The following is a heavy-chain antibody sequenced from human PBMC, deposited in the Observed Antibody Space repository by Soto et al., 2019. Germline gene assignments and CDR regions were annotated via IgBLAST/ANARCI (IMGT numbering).Heavy chain of an antibody. D-gene: IGHD3-10*01. Sequence: GGSLRLSCAASGFTFSSYGMHWVRQAPGKGLEWVAVIWYDGSNKYYADSVKGRFTISRDNSKNTLYLQMNSLRAEDTAVYYCARENYYGSGSRGRRFDYWGQGTLVTVS. CDR2: IWYDGSNK. CDR1: GFTFSSYG. V-gene: IGHV3-33*01. CDR3: ARENYYGSGSRGRRFDY. J-gene: IGHJ4*02.